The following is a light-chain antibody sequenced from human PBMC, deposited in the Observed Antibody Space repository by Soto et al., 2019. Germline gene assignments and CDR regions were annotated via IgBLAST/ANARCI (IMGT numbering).Light chain of an antibody. CDR1: SSNIGAGYD. J-gene: IGLJ3*02. V-gene: IGLV1-40*01. CDR2: GSV. Sequence: QSALTQPPSVSGAPGQRVTLSCTGRSSNIGAGYDVHWYQHLPGTVPKLLIYGSVNRPSGVPDRFSGSKSGVSASLSITGLQAEDEADYYCQSYDTSLSAWVFGGGTKLTVL. CDR3: QSYDTSLSAWV.